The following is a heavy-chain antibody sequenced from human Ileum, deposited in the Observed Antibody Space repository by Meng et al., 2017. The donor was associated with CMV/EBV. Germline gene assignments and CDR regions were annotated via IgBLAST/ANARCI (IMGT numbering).Heavy chain of an antibody. CDR1: GFTLSSNA. V-gene: IGHV3-23*03. Sequence: TSGFTLSSNAMSWVRQAPGKGLEWVSVIYWDGVETYYADSVRGRFTTFRDNSKNMVFLQMNSLRAEDTAVYYCAKDDNGYTGEGGYWGQGTLVTVSS. J-gene: IGHJ4*02. D-gene: IGHD5-24*01. CDR2: IYWDGVET. CDR3: AKDDNGYTGEGGY.